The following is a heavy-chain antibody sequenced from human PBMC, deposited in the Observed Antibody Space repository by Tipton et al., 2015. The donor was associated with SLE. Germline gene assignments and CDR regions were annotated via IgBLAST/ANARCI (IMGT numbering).Heavy chain of an antibody. V-gene: IGHV4-39*07. CDR3: ARRRGYGVDY. CDR2: INHSGST. Sequence: LRLSCTVSGGSISSSSYYWGWIRQPPGKGLEWIGEINHSGSTNYNPSLKSRVTISVDTSKNQFSLKLRSVIAADTAVYYCARRRGYGVDYWGQGTLVTVSS. CDR1: GGSISSSSYY. D-gene: IGHD4/OR15-4a*01. J-gene: IGHJ4*02.